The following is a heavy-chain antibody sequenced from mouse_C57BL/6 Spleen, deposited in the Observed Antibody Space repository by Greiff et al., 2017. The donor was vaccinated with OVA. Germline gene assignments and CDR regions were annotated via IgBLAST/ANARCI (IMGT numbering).Heavy chain of an antibody. CDR1: GYTFTSYW. D-gene: IGHD1-1*01. CDR2: IHPNSGST. V-gene: IGHV1-64*01. CDR3: SYYGSSYNY. J-gene: IGHJ2*01. Sequence: VQLQQPGAELVKPGASVKLSCKASGYTFTSYWMHWVKQRPGQGLEWIGMIHPNSGSTNYNEKFKSKATLTVDKASSTAYMQLSILTSEDSAVYYCSYYGSSYNYWGQGTTLTVSS.